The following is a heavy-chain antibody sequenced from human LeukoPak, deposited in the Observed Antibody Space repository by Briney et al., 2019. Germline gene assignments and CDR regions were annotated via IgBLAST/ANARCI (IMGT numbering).Heavy chain of an antibody. J-gene: IGHJ6*03. CDR3: ARDQDYYYYMDV. CDR2: ISAYNGNT. CDR1: GYTFTSYG. Sequence: ASVKVSCKASGYTFTSYGIRWVRQAPGQGLEWMGWISAYNGNTNYAQKLQGRVTMTTDTSTSTAYMELRSLRSDDTAVYYCARDQDYYYYMDVWGKGTTVTVSS. V-gene: IGHV1-18*01.